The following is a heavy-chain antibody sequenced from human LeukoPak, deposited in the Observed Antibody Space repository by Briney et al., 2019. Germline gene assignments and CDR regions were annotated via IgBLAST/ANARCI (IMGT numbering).Heavy chain of an antibody. J-gene: IGHJ4*02. CDR1: GGSISSYY. CDR2: IYYSGST. Sequence: SETLSLTCTVSGGSISSYYWSWIRQPPGKGLEWIEYIYYSGSTNYNPSLKSRVTISVDTSKNQFSLKLSSVTAADTAVYYCARETRPWGLDYWGQGTLVTVSS. D-gene: IGHD3-16*01. V-gene: IGHV4-59*01. CDR3: ARETRPWGLDY.